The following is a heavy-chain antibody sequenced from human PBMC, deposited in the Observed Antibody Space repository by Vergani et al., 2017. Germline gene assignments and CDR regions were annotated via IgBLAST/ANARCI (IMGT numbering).Heavy chain of an antibody. Sequence: QVQLQESGPGLVKPSQTLSLTCTVSGGSISSGGYYWSWIRQHPGKGLEWIGYIYYSGSTYYNPSLKSRVTISVDTSKNQFSLKLSSVTAADTAVYYCARXRDGYNYGYYYYYYYMDVWGKGTTVTVSS. V-gene: IGHV4-31*03. CDR1: GGSISSGGYY. CDR3: ARXRDGYNYGYYYYYYYMDV. D-gene: IGHD5-24*01. J-gene: IGHJ6*03. CDR2: IYYSGST.